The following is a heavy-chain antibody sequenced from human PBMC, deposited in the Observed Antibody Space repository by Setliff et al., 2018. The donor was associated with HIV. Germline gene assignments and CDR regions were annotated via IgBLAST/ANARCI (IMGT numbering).Heavy chain of an antibody. V-gene: IGHV1-18*01. D-gene: IGHD6-13*01. CDR1: GYSFSSHG. CDR3: AKDISASALYYYGMDV. J-gene: IGHJ6*02. Sequence: ASVKVSCKTSGYSFSSHGVSWVRQAPGQGLERLGWISSYNGKTKYGQNVQGRVTLTTDTSTSTAYMELRSLRPDDTAVYYCAKDISASALYYYGMDVWGQGTTVTVSS. CDR2: ISSYNGKT.